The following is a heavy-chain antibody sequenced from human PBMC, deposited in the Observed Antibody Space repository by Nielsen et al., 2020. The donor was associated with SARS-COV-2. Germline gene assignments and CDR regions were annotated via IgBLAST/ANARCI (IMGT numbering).Heavy chain of an antibody. J-gene: IGHJ3*02. D-gene: IGHD2-21*02. Sequence: ASVKVSWKASGYTFTSYYMHWVRQAPGQGLEWMGWINTNTGNPTYAQGFTGRFVFSLDTSVSTAYLQISSLKAEDTAVYYCASLCGGDCYDAFDIWGQGTMVTVSS. CDR1: GYTFTSYY. CDR3: ASLCGGDCYDAFDI. V-gene: IGHV7-4-1*02. CDR2: INTNTGNP.